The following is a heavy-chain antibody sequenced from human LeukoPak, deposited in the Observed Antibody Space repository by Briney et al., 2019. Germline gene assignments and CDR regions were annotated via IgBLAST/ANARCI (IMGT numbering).Heavy chain of an antibody. D-gene: IGHD3-22*01. V-gene: IGHV4-59*08. CDR1: GGSIRSYY. J-gene: IGHJ4*02. CDR2: IYHSGST. CDR3: ASEYYYDSSGPLD. Sequence: PSETLSLTCTVSGGSIRSYYWSWIRQPPGKGLEWIGSIYHSGSTYYNPSLKSRVTISVDTSKNQFSLKLSSVTAADTAVYYCASEYYYDSSGPLDWGQGTLVTVSS.